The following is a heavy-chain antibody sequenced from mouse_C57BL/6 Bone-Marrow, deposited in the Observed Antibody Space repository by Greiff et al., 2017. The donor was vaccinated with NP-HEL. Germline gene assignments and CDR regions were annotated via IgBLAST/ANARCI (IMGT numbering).Heavy chain of an antibody. CDR3: ARNWVYAMDY. CDR1: GFSLTSYG. CDR2: IWSGGST. V-gene: IGHV2-2*02. Sequence: QVQLKESGPGLVQPSQSLSITCTVSGFSLTSYGVHWVRQSPGKGLEWLGVIWSGGSTDYNAAFISRLSISKDNSKSQVFFKRNSLQANDTAIYYCARNWVYAMDYWGQGTSVTVSS. J-gene: IGHJ4*01.